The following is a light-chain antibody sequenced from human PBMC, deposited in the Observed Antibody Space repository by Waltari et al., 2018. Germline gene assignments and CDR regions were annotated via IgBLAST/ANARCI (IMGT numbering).Light chain of an antibody. CDR3: VLSYSAARV. CDR1: TGAVTSGHY. Sequence: QAVVTQEPSLTVSPGGTVTLPCGSSTGAVTSGHYPYWFQQKPGQAPRTLIYDTNNKHSWTPARFSGSLLGGKAALTLSGAQPEEEAEYYCVLSYSAARVFGGGTKLTVL. CDR2: DTN. V-gene: IGLV7-46*01. J-gene: IGLJ3*02.